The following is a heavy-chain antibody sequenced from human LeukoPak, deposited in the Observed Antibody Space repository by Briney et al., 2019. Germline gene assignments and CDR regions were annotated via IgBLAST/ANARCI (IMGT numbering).Heavy chain of an antibody. J-gene: IGHJ6*04. V-gene: IGHV3-74*01. CDR1: GFTFSSYG. Sequence: GGSLRLSCAASGFTFSSYGMHWVRQAPGKGLVWVSRINSDGSSTSYADSVKGRFTISRDNAKNALYLQMNSLRAEDTAVYYCARDRGLYGMDVWGKGTTVTVSS. CDR2: INSDGSST. CDR3: ARDRGLYGMDV.